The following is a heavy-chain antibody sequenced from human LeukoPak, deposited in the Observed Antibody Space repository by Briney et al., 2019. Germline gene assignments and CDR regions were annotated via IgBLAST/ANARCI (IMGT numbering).Heavy chain of an antibody. J-gene: IGHJ3*02. V-gene: IGHV1-69*13. CDR3: ARGPSEDIVVVPAARHNGFDI. CDR1: GGTFSSYA. CDR2: IIPIFGTA. Sequence: SVKVSCKASGGTFSSYAISWVRQAPGQGLEWMGGIIPIFGTANYAQKFQGRVTITADESASTAYMELSSLRSEDTAVYYCARGPSEDIVVVPAARHNGFDIWGQGTMVNGSS. D-gene: IGHD2-2*01.